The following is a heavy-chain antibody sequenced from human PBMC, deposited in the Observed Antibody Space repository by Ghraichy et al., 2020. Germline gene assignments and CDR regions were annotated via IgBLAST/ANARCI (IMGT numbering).Heavy chain of an antibody. V-gene: IGHV4-38-2*02. CDR1: GYSISSGYY. J-gene: IGHJ6*03. Sequence: SETLSLTCTVSGYSISSGYYWSWIRQPPGKGLEWIGSIYHNGSTYYSPSLKSRVTLSVDMSKNHFSLRLSSVTAADTAVYYCARIIRDLWSAYSDDYYMDVWGKGTTVTVSS. CDR3: ARIIRDLWSAYSDDYYMDV. CDR2: IYHNGST. D-gene: IGHD3-3*01.